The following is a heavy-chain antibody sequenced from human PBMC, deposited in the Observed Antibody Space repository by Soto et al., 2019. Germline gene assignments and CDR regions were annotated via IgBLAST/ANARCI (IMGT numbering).Heavy chain of an antibody. CDR3: ARDMPLFSFGYQRGNYFDY. Sequence: GGSLRLSCVVSGLTVSSNSMNWVRQAPGKGLEWVAIIYSGGRTNYADSVKGRFAISRDTSKNTLYLQMTTLRVEDTAVYFCARDMPLFSFGYQRGNYFDYWGQGALVTVSS. CDR2: IYSGGRT. V-gene: IGHV3-66*01. J-gene: IGHJ4*02. D-gene: IGHD3-22*01. CDR1: GLTVSSNS.